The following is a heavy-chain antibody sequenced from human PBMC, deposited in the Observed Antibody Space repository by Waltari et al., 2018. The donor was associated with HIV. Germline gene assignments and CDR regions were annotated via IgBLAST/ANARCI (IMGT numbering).Heavy chain of an antibody. V-gene: IGHV3-48*03. J-gene: IGHJ4*02. D-gene: IGHD2-21*02. CDR2: ISGDGKNK. Sequence: EVRLVESGGGPVQPGGSLRLSGFTISLYNMNWVRQTPGKGLEWVAYISGDGKNKYYADSVKGRFIISKDNGQNFLHLQMDRLSVDDSAKYFCAREVTSSKVMNYWGQGTPVIVSS. CDR1: GFTISLYN. CDR3: AREVTSSKVMNY.